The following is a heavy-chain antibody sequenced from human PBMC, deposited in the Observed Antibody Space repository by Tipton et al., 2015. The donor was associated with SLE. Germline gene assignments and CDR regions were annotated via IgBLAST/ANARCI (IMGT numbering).Heavy chain of an antibody. Sequence: TLSLTCNVSGDSVNSDTYYWSWIRQPPGKGLEWIGYVYYTGRTNYNPSLESRVSISVDTSKNQFSLRLNSVTATDTAVYFCARFMATAGQFFDYWGQGSTVTVSS. J-gene: IGHJ4*03. D-gene: IGHD6-25*01. CDR2: VYYTGRT. V-gene: IGHV4-61*01. CDR3: ARFMATAGQFFDY. CDR1: GDSVNSDTYY.